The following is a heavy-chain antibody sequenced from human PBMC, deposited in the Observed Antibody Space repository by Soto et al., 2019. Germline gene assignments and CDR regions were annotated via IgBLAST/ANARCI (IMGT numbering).Heavy chain of an antibody. V-gene: IGHV4-30-4*01. D-gene: IGHD3-22*01. J-gene: IGHJ4*02. CDR2: IYYSGST. Sequence: PSETLSLTCTVSGGSISSGDYYWSWIRQPPGKGLEWIGYIYYSGSTYYNPSLKSRVTISVDTSKNQFSLKLSSVTAADTAVYYCARDKHYYDSSGQPKYYFDYWGQGTLVTVSS. CDR3: ARDKHYYDSSGQPKYYFDY. CDR1: GGSISSGDYY.